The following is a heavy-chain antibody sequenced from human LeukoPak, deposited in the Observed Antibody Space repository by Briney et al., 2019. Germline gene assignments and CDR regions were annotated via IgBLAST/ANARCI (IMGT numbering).Heavy chain of an antibody. CDR2: INPSGGST. J-gene: IGHJ4*02. D-gene: IGHD3-10*02. V-gene: IGHV1-46*01. Sequence: ASVKVSCKASGYTFTSYYMHWVRQAPGQGLEWMGIINPSGGSTSYAQKFQGRVTITRDTPTSTVYMELSSLRSEDTAVYYCARDPTVCCSDYWGQGTLVTVSS. CDR1: GYTFTSYY. CDR3: ARDPTVCCSDY.